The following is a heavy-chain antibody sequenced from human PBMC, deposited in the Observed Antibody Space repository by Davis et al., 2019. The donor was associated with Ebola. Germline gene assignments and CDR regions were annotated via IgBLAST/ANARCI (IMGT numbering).Heavy chain of an antibody. CDR2: ISTSTTI. CDR3: ANTPRGLLSG. Sequence: GESLKISCEASGFTFSSYSMNWVRQAPGRGLEWVSYISTSTTIHYADSVKGRFTISRDNAKNSLYLQMNSLRAEDTAVYYCANTPRGLLSGWGQGTLVTVSS. V-gene: IGHV3-48*01. D-gene: IGHD1-26*01. CDR1: GFTFSSYS. J-gene: IGHJ4*02.